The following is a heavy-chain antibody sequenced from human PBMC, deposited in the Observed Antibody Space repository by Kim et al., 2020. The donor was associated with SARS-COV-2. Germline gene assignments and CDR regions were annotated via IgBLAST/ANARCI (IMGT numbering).Heavy chain of an antibody. CDR3: ARDVGGYYYDSSGYFDY. Sequence: KSRVTISVDTSKNQYSLRLSSVTAADTAVYYCARDVGGYYYDSSGYFDYWGQGTLVTVSS. D-gene: IGHD3-22*01. V-gene: IGHV4-59*01. J-gene: IGHJ4*02.